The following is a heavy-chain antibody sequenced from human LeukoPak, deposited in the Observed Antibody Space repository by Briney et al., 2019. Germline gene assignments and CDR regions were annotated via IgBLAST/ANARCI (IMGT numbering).Heavy chain of an antibody. CDR2: IWYDGSNK. CDR1: GFTFSSYS. J-gene: IGHJ6*02. D-gene: IGHD2-8*02. V-gene: IGHV3-33*08. Sequence: GGSLRLSCAASGFTFSSYSMNWVRQAPGKGLEWVAVIWYDGSNKYYADSVKGRFTISRDNSQNTLYLQGNNLRAEDTAVYCCARGRWDTGGLHGLDVWGQGTTVTVSS. CDR3: ARGRWDTGGLHGLDV.